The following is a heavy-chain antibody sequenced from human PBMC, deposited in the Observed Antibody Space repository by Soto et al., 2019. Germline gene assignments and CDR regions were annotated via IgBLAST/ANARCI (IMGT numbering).Heavy chain of an antibody. CDR3: AREGYYDILTGYYPTFDY. CDR2: TYYRSKWYN. D-gene: IGHD3-9*01. Sequence: SQTLSLTCAISGDSVSSNSAAWNWIRQSPSRGLEWLGRTYYRSKWYNDYAVSVKSRITINPDTSKNQFSLQLNSVTPEDTAVYYCAREGYYDILTGYYPTFDYWGQGTLVTVSS. CDR1: GDSVSSNSAA. J-gene: IGHJ4*02. V-gene: IGHV6-1*01.